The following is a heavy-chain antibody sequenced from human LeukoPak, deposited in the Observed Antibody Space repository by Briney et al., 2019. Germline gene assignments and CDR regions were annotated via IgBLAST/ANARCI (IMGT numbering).Heavy chain of an antibody. CDR3: ARARAAAGIDY. J-gene: IGHJ4*02. CDR2: INPSGGST. CDR1: GYTFTSYY. V-gene: IGHV1-46*01. D-gene: IGHD6-13*01. Sequence: GASVKVSCKASGYTFTSYYMHWVRQAPGQGLEWTGIINPSGGSTSYAQKFQGKVTMTRDMSTSTVYMELSSLRSEDTAVYYCARARAAAGIDYWGQGTLVTVSS.